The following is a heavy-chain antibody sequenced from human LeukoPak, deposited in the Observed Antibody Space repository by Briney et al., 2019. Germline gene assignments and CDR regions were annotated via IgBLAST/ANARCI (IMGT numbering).Heavy chain of an antibody. V-gene: IGHV3-30-3*01. CDR1: GFTFSSYA. J-gene: IGHJ6*02. CDR2: ISYDGSNK. Sequence: GGSLRLSCAASGFTFSSYAMHWVRQAPGKGLEWVAVISYDGSNKYYADSVKGRFTISRDNSKNTLYLQMNSLRAEDTAVYYCARDGYDSSGYYYYYGMDVWGQGTTVTVSS. D-gene: IGHD3-22*01. CDR3: ARDGYDSSGYYYYYGMDV.